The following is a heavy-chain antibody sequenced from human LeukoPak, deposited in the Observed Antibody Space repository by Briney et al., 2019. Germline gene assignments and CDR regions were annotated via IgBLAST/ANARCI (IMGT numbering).Heavy chain of an antibody. D-gene: IGHD6-13*01. V-gene: IGHV3-23*01. CDR3: ANMGMGSSWSSLYYQYGMDV. J-gene: IGHJ6*02. CDR1: GFTFSNYA. Sequence: PGGSLRLSCAASGFTFSNYAMSWVRQAPGKGLKWVSGISGSGGSTYYADSVKGRFTISRDNSKSTLYLQMNSLRAEDTAIYYCANMGMGSSWSSLYYQYGMDVWGQGTTVTVSS. CDR2: ISGSGGST.